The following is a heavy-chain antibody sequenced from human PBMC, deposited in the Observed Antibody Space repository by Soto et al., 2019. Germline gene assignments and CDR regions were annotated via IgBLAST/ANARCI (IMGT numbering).Heavy chain of an antibody. V-gene: IGHV3-74*01. Sequence: EVQLVESGGGLVQPGGSLRLSCAASGFTFSSFWMHWVRQAPGKGLVWVSRISSDGSSTSYADSVKGRFTISRDNAKNKLYLQMNTLSAEDTAVYYCASDGVGRSRYGMDVWGQGTTVTVSS. J-gene: IGHJ6*02. CDR1: GFTFSSFW. CDR3: ASDGVGRSRYGMDV. CDR2: ISSDGSST. D-gene: IGHD1-26*01.